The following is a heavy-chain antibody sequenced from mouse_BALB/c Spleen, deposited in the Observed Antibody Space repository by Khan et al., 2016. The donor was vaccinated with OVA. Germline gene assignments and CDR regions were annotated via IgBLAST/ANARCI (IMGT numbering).Heavy chain of an antibody. CDR2: ISSGGSYT. CDR1: GFTFSSYG. V-gene: IGHV5-6*01. CDR3: VRQFWGYFDY. Sequence: EVELVESGGDLVKPGGSLKLSCAASGFTFSSYGMSWVRQTPDKRLEWVATISSGGSYTYYPDSVKGRFTISRENAKNTLYLQMNSLKSEDTAMYYCVRQFWGYFDYWGQGTTFIVSS. J-gene: IGHJ2*01.